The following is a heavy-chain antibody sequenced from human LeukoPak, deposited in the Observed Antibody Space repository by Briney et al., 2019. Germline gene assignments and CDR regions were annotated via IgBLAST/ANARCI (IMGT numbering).Heavy chain of an antibody. J-gene: IGHJ5*02. CDR2: IYYSGST. CDR1: GGSISSYY. V-gene: IGHV4-59*12. CDR3: ARVGSRSNWGGWFDP. D-gene: IGHD7-27*01. Sequence: SETLSLTCTVSGGSISSYYWSWIRQPPGKGLEWIGYIYYSGSTNYNPSLKSRVTMSVDTSKNQFSLKLSSVTAADTAVYYCARVGSRSNWGGWFDPWGQGTLVTVSS.